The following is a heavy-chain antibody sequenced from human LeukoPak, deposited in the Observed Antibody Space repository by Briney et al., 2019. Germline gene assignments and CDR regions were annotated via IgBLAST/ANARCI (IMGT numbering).Heavy chain of an antibody. V-gene: IGHV1-3*03. D-gene: IGHD2-8*01. J-gene: IGHJ4*02. CDR2: INAGNGNT. CDR3: ARAYTSDCTNGVCYLEY. Sequence: ASVKVSCKASGYTFTSYATHWVRQAPGQRLEWMGWINAGNGNTKYSQEFQGRVTITRDTSASTAYMELSSLRSEDMAVYYCARAYTSDCTNGVCYLEYWGQGTLVTVSS. CDR1: GYTFTSYA.